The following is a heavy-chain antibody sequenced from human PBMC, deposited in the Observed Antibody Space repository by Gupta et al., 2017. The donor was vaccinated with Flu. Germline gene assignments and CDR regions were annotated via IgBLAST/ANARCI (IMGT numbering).Heavy chain of an antibody. V-gene: IGHV3-9*01. J-gene: IGHJ4*02. Sequence: EGQLVESGGGLVQPGRSLRLYCAAAGFTFQNYAMHWVRQYPGKGLELVSGLTWNGGDIGYADSVKGRFTISRDNAKNSLYLQMNSLRPEDTALYYCVKGLGLVGFDYWGQGTPVTVSS. CDR1: GFTFQNYA. CDR2: LTWNGGDI. CDR3: VKGLGLVGFDY. D-gene: IGHD4-17*01.